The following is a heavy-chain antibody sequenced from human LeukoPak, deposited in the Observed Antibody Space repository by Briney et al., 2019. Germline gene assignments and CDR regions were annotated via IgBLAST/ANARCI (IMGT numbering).Heavy chain of an antibody. V-gene: IGHV1-8*03. D-gene: IGHD3-10*01. CDR1: GYTFTSYD. Sequence: GSSVKVSCKASGYTFTSYDINWVRQATGQGLEWMGWMNPNSGNTGYAQKFQGRVTITGNTSISTAYMELSSLRSEDTAVYYCARGNAGELLDYWGQGTLVTVSS. CDR2: MNPNSGNT. J-gene: IGHJ4*02. CDR3: ARGNAGELLDY.